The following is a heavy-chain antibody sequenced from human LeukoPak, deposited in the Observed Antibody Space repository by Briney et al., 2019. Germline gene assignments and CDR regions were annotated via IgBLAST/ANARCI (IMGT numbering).Heavy chain of an antibody. Sequence: GGSLRLSCAASGFTFSSYAMSWVRQAPGKGLEWVSAISGSFIGTYYADSVKGRFTISRDTSKNTLYLQMNSLRAEDTAVYYCARDPEDYFDFWGQGTLVTVSS. CDR1: GFTFSSYA. V-gene: IGHV3-23*01. J-gene: IGHJ4*02. CDR3: ARDPEDYFDF. CDR2: ISGSFIGT.